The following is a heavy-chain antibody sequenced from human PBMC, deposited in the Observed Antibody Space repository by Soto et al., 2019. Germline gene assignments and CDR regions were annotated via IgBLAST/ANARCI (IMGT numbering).Heavy chain of an antibody. Sequence: GSLILSWGAFWFHFRSHEVNWVRPAPGKGLEWVSYTISSSSYIYYAESVKGRFTNSRDNAKNSLYLQMNSLRAEDTAVYYCSSHSTTETAMVSNYGMDVRGQGTTGT. CDR2: TISSSSYI. D-gene: IGHD5-18*01. J-gene: IGHJ6*02. CDR3: SSHSTTETAMVSNYGMDV. CDR1: WFHFRSHE. V-gene: IGHV3-21*05.